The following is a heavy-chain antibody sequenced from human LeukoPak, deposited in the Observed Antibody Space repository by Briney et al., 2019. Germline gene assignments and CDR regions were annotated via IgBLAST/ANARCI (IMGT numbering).Heavy chain of an antibody. Sequence: SETLSLTCTVSGGSISSYYWSWIRQPAGKGLEWIGRIYTSGSTNYNPSLKSRVTISVDTSKNQFSLKLSSVTAADTAVYYCARGRYYYDSSGYRGNWFDPWGQGTLVTVSS. J-gene: IGHJ5*02. CDR3: ARGRYYYDSSGYRGNWFDP. CDR2: IYTSGST. V-gene: IGHV4-4*07. D-gene: IGHD3-22*01. CDR1: GGSISSYY.